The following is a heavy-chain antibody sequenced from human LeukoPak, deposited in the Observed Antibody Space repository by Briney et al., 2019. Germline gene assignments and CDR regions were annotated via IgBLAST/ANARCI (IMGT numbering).Heavy chain of an antibody. CDR2: INANSGGT. CDR1: GYTFADYF. J-gene: IGHJ4*02. CDR3: ARDVSSTPNWEFDY. Sequence: ASVKVSCKTSGYTFADYFIHWVRQAPGQGLEWMGRINANSGGTEYQQKFQGRVTMTRDTSISTAYVEVNRLISDDTAIYYCARDVSSTPNWEFDYWGQGTLVTVCS. D-gene: IGHD1-26*01. V-gene: IGHV1-2*06.